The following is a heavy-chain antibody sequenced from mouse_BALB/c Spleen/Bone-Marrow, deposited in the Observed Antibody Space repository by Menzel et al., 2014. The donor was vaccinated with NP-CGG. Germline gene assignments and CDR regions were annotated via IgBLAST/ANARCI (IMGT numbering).Heavy chain of an antibody. Sequence: EVQRVESGGGLVQPGGSLRLSCAPSGFTFTDYYMNWVRQPPGKALEWLGFIRNKANGYTTEYSASVKSLFTISRDNSQNILYLQMNTLRADDSATYYCARDKGRVFFDYWGQGTTLTVSS. CDR2: IRNKANGYTT. CDR1: GFTFTDYY. J-gene: IGHJ2*01. V-gene: IGHV7-3*02. CDR3: ARDKGRVFFDY.